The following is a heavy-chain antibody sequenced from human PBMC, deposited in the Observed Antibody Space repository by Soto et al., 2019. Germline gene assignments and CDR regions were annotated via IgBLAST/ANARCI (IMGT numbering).Heavy chain of an antibody. CDR3: ARGGGFDSFDY. CDR2: INHLETT. J-gene: IGHJ4*02. CDR1: GASITYGAYS. Sequence: KPSETLSLTCNVSGASITYGAYSWSWIRQTPGKGLEWIGYINHLETTFYNPSFESRLTLSIDRTKNQFSLNLKSMSAADRAVYFCARGGGFDSFDYWGQGILVTVSS. D-gene: IGHD3-10*01. V-gene: IGHV4-30-2*01.